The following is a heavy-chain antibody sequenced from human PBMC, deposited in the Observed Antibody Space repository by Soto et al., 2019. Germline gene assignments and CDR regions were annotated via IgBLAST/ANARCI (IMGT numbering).Heavy chain of an antibody. CDR1: GFTVSSNY. V-gene: IGHV3-53*01. D-gene: IGHD5-18*01. Sequence: GGSLRLSCAASGFTVSSNYMSWVRQAPGKGLEWVSVIYSGGSTYYADSVKGRFTISRDNSKNTLYLQMNSLRAEDTAVYYCACVDTAMAPIDYYGMDVWGQGTTVTVSS. CDR2: IYSGGST. J-gene: IGHJ6*02. CDR3: ACVDTAMAPIDYYGMDV.